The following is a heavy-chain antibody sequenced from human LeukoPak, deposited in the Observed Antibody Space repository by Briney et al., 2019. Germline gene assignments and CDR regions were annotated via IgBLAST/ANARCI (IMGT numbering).Heavy chain of an antibody. CDR3: ARYALKPRVGATKRYMDV. J-gene: IGHJ6*03. D-gene: IGHD1-26*01. CDR1: GASFSDEP. V-gene: IGHV4-34*01. CDR2: INHSGST. Sequence: PSETLSLTCAVHGASFSDEPWTWIRLPPGKGLEWIGEINHSGSTNYNPSLKSRVTISVDTSKNQFSLKLSSVTAADTAVYYCARYALKPRVGATKRYMDVWGKGTTVTVSS.